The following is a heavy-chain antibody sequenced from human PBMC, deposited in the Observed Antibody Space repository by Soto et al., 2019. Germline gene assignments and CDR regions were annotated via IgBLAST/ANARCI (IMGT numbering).Heavy chain of an antibody. Sequence: PSETLSLTCTVSGGSVSSGSYYWSWIRQPPGKGLEWIGYIYYSGSTNYNPSLKSRVTISVDTSKNQFSLKLSSVTAADTAVYYCASYHYDILTGYSTALDYWGQGTLVTVS. J-gene: IGHJ4*02. CDR3: ASYHYDILTGYSTALDY. V-gene: IGHV4-61*01. CDR2: IYYSGST. CDR1: GGSVSSGSYY. D-gene: IGHD3-9*01.